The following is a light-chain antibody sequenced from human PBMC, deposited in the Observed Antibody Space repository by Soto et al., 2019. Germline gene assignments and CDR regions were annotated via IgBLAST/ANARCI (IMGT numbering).Light chain of an antibody. CDR1: QSVSDY. V-gene: IGKV3-11*01. Sequence: EIVLTQSPGTLSLSPGERATLSCRASQSVSDYIGWYQQKPGQAPRLLIYADSNRATGIPARFSGSGSGTDFTLTISSLEPEDFSVYYCQQRYNWPITFGQGTRLEIK. CDR2: ADS. CDR3: QQRYNWPIT. J-gene: IGKJ5*01.